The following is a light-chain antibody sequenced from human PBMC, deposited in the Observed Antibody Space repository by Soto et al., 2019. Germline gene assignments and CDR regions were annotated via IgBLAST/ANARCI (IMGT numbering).Light chain of an antibody. CDR2: GAS. CDR3: QQYGRSPET. J-gene: IGKJ1*01. V-gene: IGKV3-20*01. CDR1: QRVSSSY. Sequence: ETVLTQSPGTLSLSPWERATLSCRPSQRVSSSYLAWYQHKPGQAPRLLIDGASSRATGIPERFSGSGSGTDFTLPISRLEPEDFAAYYCQQYGRSPETFGQGTKVDIK.